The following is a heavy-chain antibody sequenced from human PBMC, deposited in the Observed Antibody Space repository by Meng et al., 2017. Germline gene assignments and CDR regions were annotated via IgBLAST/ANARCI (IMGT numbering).Heavy chain of an antibody. D-gene: IGHD3-10*02. CDR3: ASGWSMFQT. V-gene: IGHV6-1*01. J-gene: IGHJ4*02. CDR2: TYYRSKWYN. Sequence: QLQQSVPGLMKPSPTLSPPCAISGDTVSSDSAAWNWIRQSPSRGLEWLGRTYYRSKWYNDFAVSVKSRIIINPDTSKNHFSLQLNSVTPEDTAVYYCASGWSMFQTWGQGTLVTVSS. CDR1: GDTVSSDSAA.